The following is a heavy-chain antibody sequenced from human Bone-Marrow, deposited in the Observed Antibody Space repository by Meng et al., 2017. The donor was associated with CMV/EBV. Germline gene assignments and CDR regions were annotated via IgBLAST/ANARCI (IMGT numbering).Heavy chain of an antibody. J-gene: IGHJ4*02. CDR1: GGSISSSSYY. D-gene: IGHD3-22*01. CDR3: ARVFGRDYYDSSGYYYLDY. V-gene: IGHV4-39*07. CDR2: IYYSGST. Sequence: SEPLSLTCTVSGGSISSSSYYWGWIRQPPGKGLEWIGSIYYSGSTYYNPSLKSRVTISVDTSKNQFSLKLSSVTAADTAVYYCARVFGRDYYDSSGYYYLDYWGQGTLVTVSS.